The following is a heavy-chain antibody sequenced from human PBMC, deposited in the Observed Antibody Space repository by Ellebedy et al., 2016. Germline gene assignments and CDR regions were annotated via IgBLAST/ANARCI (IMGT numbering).Heavy chain of an antibody. Sequence: GESLKISXAVSGFTFRNYGMHWVRQAPGKGLEWVAGVSYDGANTHYTDSVKGRFRISRDNSNNTVTLQMDSLRPEDTAVFYCAKDREGYCSGGSCHYFNHWGQGTLVTVSS. CDR2: VSYDGANT. V-gene: IGHV3-30*18. CDR3: AKDREGYCSGGSCHYFNH. D-gene: IGHD2-15*01. CDR1: GFTFRNYG. J-gene: IGHJ1*01.